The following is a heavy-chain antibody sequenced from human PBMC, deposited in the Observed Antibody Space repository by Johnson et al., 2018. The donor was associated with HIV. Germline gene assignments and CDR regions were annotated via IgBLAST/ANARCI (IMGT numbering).Heavy chain of an antibody. J-gene: IGHJ3*02. V-gene: IGHV3-66*03. Sequence: VQLVESGGGLIQPGGSLRLSCAASGFTVSSNYMSWVRQAPGKGLEWVSVIYNDDSTYYADSVKGRFTLSRDNSKGTLYLQMDGLRPEDTALYYCAREDTAVVIKRAFDIWGQGTMVTVSS. D-gene: IGHD5-18*01. CDR2: IYNDDST. CDR1: GFTVSSNY. CDR3: AREDTAVVIKRAFDI.